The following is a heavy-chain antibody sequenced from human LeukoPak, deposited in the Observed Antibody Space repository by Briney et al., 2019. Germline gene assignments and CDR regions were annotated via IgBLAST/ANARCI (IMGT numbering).Heavy chain of an antibody. CDR3: SKWNGYGDY. Sequence: PGGSLRLSCAASGFTFSTYAMTWVRQAPAKGLEWVAGISGGGANTHYADSVKGRFTISRDNSKNTLFLQMNSLRDEDTAIYYCSKWNGYGDYWGQGTLVTVSS. CDR1: GFTFSTYA. V-gene: IGHV3-23*01. CDR2: ISGGGANT. D-gene: IGHD1-1*01. J-gene: IGHJ4*02.